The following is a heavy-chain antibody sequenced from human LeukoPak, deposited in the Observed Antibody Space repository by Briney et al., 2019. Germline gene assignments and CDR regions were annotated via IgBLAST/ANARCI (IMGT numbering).Heavy chain of an antibody. D-gene: IGHD6-13*01. V-gene: IGHV3-30-3*01. CDR3: AREGIAAAENGNYFDY. J-gene: IGHJ4*02. CDR2: ISYDGSNK. Sequence: GGSLRLSCAASGFTFSSYAMHWVRQAPGKGLEWVAVISYDGSNKYYADSVKGRFTISRDNSKNTLYLQMNSLRAEDTAVYYCAREGIAAAENGNYFDYWGQGTLVTVSS. CDR1: GFTFSSYA.